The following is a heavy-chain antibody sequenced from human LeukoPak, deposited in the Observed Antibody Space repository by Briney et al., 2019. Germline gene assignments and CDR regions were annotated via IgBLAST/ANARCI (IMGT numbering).Heavy chain of an antibody. CDR2: IGPYNGNA. D-gene: IGHD3-10*01. Sequence: ASVKVSCKASGYSFIDYYMHWVRQAPGQGLEWMGWIGPYNGNANFAQKFQGRVTMTTDTSTSTAYMELRSLRSDDTAVYYCASHAYFYGSGSYHGYYFDYWGQGTLVTVSS. CDR1: GYSFIDYY. CDR3: ASHAYFYGSGSYHGYYFDY. J-gene: IGHJ4*02. V-gene: IGHV1-18*04.